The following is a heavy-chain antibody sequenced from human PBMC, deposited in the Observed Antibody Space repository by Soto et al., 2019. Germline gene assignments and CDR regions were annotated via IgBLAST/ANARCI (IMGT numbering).Heavy chain of an antibody. CDR2: ISANNGNT. CDR1: GFTFKSFG. V-gene: IGHV1-18*01. CDR3: ERDYFEVWVGSRPHHFSNYYGMDV. J-gene: IGHJ6*02. D-gene: IGHD3-16*01. Sequence: QVQLVQSGGEVKKPGASVKVSCETSGFTFKSFGFTWVRQAPGQGLEWMGWISANNGNTVYEQKFQGRVTMTTDTSTTTAYMELRSLKSDDTAMYYCERDYFEVWVGSRPHHFSNYYGMDVWGQGTAVTVSS.